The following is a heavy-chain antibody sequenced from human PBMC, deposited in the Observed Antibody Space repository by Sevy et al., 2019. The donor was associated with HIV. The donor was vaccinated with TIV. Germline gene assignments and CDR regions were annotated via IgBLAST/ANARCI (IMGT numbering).Heavy chain of an antibody. V-gene: IGHV4-30-4*08. CDR3: ARNGSPFVGGSFVDY. CDR2: IFSSGTT. J-gene: IGHJ4*02. D-gene: IGHD1-1*01. CDR1: GGSIGSGDYS. Sequence: SETLSLTCAVSGGSIGSGDYSWNWIRQPPGKGLEWIGYIFSSGTTHYNPSLTSRVAISVDTSKNQVSLRLNSVTAADTAVYYCARNGSPFVGGSFVDYWGQGTLVTVSS.